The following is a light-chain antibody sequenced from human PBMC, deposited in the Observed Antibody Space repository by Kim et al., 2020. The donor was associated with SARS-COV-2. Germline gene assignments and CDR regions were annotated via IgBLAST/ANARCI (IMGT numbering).Light chain of an antibody. CDR3: QAWDSSIHV. CDR2: QDS. CDR1: KLGDKY. V-gene: IGLV3-1*01. J-gene: IGLJ1*01. Sequence: SYELTQPPSVSVSPGQTASITCSGDKLGDKYACWYQQKPGQSPVLVIYQDSKRPSGIPERFSGPNSGNTATLTISGTQAMDEADYYCQAWDSSIHVFGTGTKVTVL.